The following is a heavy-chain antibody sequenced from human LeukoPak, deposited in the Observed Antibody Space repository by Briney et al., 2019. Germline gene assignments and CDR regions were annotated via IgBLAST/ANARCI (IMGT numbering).Heavy chain of an antibody. CDR3: AILSLMVRGVIISGYFDY. V-gene: IGHV3-23*01. D-gene: IGHD3-10*01. CDR1: GFTFSSYA. J-gene: IGHJ4*02. CDR2: ISGSGGST. Sequence: GGSLRLSCAASGFTFSSYAMSWVRQAPGKGLEWVSAISGSGGSTYYADSVKGRFTISRDNSKNTLYLQMNSLRAEDTAVYYCAILSLMVRGVIISGYFDYWGQGTLVTVSS.